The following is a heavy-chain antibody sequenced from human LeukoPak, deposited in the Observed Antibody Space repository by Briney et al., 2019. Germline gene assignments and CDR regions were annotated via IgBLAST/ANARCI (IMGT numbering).Heavy chain of an antibody. J-gene: IGHJ3*02. CDR3: ARGAFDI. CDR2: ISYDGSNK. CDR1: GFTFSSYA. Sequence: PGRSLRLSCAASGFTFSSYAMHWVRQAPGKGLEWVAAISYDGSNKYYADSVKGRFTISRDNSKNTLYLQMNSLRAEDTAVYYCARGAFDIWGQGTMVTVSS. V-gene: IGHV3-30-3*01.